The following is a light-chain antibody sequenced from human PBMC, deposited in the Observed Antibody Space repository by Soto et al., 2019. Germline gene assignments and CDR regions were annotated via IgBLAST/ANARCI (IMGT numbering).Light chain of an antibody. CDR3: LQTIQIPHT. Sequence: DIVMTQTPLSLSVTPGQPASISCKSSQSLLHSDGRTYVFWYLQKPGQSPNLLIYEVSNRISGVPDRCSGSGSGTDFSLKISRVEAEDVGVYYCLQTIQIPHTFGQGTKLDIK. CDR2: EVS. CDR1: QSLLHSDGRTY. V-gene: IGKV2D-29*02. J-gene: IGKJ2*01.